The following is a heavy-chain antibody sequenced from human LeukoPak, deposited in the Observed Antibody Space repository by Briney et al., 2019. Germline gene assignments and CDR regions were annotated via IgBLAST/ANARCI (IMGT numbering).Heavy chain of an antibody. J-gene: IGHJ5*02. Sequence: GGSLRLSCAASGFTFSSYGMHWVRQAPGKGLEWVAFIRYDGSNKYYADSVKGRFTISRDNSKNTLYLQMNSLRAEDTAVYYCAREVITGTTGWFDPWGQGTLVTVSS. CDR3: AREVITGTTGWFDP. CDR1: GFTFSSYG. D-gene: IGHD1-20*01. CDR2: IRYDGSNK. V-gene: IGHV3-30*02.